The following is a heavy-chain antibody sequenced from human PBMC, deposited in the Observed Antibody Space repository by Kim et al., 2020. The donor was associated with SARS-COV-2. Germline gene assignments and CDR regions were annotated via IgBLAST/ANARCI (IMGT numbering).Heavy chain of an antibody. J-gene: IGHJ4*02. CDR3: ARHYGSGRPYFDY. CDR2: IYYSGST. V-gene: IGHV4-59*08. CDR1: GGSISSYY. Sequence: SETLSLTCTVSGGSISSYYWSWIRQPPGKGLEWIGYIYYSGSTNYNPSLKSRVTISVDTSKNQFSLKRSSVTAADTAVYYCARHYGSGRPYFDYWGQGTLVTVSS. D-gene: IGHD3-10*01.